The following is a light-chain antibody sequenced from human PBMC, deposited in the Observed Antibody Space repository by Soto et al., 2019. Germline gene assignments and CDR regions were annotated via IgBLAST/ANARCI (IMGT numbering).Light chain of an antibody. CDR3: QSYDSSLSGYV. J-gene: IGLJ1*01. V-gene: IGLV1-40*01. Sequence: QSVLTQPPSVSGAPGQRVTISCTGSSSNIGAGYDVHWYQHLPGTAPKPLIYGNTNRPSGVPDRFSGSKSATSASLAITGLQAEDEADYYCQSYDSSLSGYVFGTGTKLTVL. CDR1: SSNIGAGYD. CDR2: GNT.